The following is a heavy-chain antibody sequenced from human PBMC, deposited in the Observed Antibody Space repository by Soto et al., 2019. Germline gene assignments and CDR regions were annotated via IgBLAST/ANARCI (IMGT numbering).Heavy chain of an antibody. CDR2: IDSDGSST. V-gene: IGHV3-74*01. CDR3: AMPVGAAGTHLYVYGLDA. CDR1: GFTFRSYW. D-gene: IGHD6-25*01. Sequence: EVQLVESGGVLVQPGGSLRLSCAASGFTFRSYWMHWVRQVPGKGLVLVSRIDSDGSSTNYADSVKGRFTISRDNAKNTVYLQMNSLRTEDTGVYYFAMPVGAAGTHLYVYGLDAWGQGTTVTVSS. J-gene: IGHJ6*01.